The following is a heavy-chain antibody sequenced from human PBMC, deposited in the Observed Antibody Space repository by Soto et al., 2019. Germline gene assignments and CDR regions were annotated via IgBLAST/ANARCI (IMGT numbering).Heavy chain of an antibody. CDR1: GFTVSSKY. CDR3: ARDDVLCDGGRCYGIPLDV. J-gene: IGHJ6*04. V-gene: IGHV3-66*01. CDR2: IQSGGTT. D-gene: IGHD2-15*01. Sequence: EVQLVESGGGLVQPGGSLRLSCAASGFTVSSKYMTWFRQAPGKGLEWISLIQSGGTTYYADSVKGRFTISRDTSENTLHLQMDRLRVEDTAVYYCARDDVLCDGGRCYGIPLDVWFKGTTVTVSS.